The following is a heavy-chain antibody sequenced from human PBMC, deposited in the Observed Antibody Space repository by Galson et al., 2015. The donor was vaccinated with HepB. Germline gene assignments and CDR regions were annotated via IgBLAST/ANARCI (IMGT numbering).Heavy chain of an antibody. Sequence: SETLSLTCTVSGGSISSSSYYWGWIRQPPGKGLEWIGSIYYSGSTYYNPSLKSRVTISVDTSKNQFSLKLSSVTAADTAVYYCASVPAAYVEWGWFDPWGQGTLVTVSS. CDR2: IYYSGST. CDR1: GGSISSSSYY. CDR3: ASVPAAYVEWGWFDP. V-gene: IGHV4-39*01. J-gene: IGHJ5*02. D-gene: IGHD1-26*01.